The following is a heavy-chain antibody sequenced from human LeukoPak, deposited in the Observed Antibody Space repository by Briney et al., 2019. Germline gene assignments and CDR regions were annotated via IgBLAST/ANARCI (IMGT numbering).Heavy chain of an antibody. CDR2: ISGGGGST. J-gene: IGHJ3*02. CDR3: AKVPPRITIFGNAFDI. CDR1: GFTFSSYA. D-gene: IGHD3-3*01. V-gene: IGHV3-23*01. Sequence: PGGSLRLSCAASGFTFSSYAMSWVRQAPGKGLEWVSAISGGGGSTYYADSVKGRFTISRDNSKNTLYLQMNSLRAEDTAVYYCAKVPPRITIFGNAFDIWGQGTMVTVSS.